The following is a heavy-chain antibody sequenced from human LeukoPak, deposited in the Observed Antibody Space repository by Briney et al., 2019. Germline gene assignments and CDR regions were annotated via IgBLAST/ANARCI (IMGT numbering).Heavy chain of an antibody. V-gene: IGHV3-23*01. D-gene: IGHD5-18*01. Sequence: GGSLRLSCAASGFTFSSYAMSWVRQAPGEGLEWVSAISGSGGSTYYADSVKGRFTISRDNSKNTLYLQMNSLRAEDTAVYYCAKDPAMANEYYFDYWGQGTLVTVSS. CDR1: GFTFSSYA. CDR3: AKDPAMANEYYFDY. CDR2: ISGSGGST. J-gene: IGHJ4*02.